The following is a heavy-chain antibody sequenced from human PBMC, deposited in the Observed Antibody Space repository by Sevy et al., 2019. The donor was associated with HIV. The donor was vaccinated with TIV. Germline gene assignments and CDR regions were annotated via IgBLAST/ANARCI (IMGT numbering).Heavy chain of an antibody. CDR3: VREPYSGSGVSLDM. Sequence: GGSLRLSCAASGFTFSRFPMHWVRQTPGKGLEYVSGINTGGRDTFSANSVKGRFTISRDNSKNTLYLQMGSLRTEDMAAYYCVREPYSGSGVSLDMWGQATMVTVS. CDR1: GFTFSRFP. D-gene: IGHD1-26*01. CDR2: INTGGRDT. J-gene: IGHJ3*02. V-gene: IGHV3-64*01.